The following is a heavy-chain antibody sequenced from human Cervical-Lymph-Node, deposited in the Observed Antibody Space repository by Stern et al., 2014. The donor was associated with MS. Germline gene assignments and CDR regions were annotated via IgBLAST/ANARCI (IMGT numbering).Heavy chain of an antibody. CDR1: GFSLNTDGVG. CDR2: IFLDDDE. V-gene: IGHV2-5*02. J-gene: IGHJ6*02. D-gene: IGHD4-17*01. CDR3: AHTTVTFDEAYGLDV. Sequence: QVTLRESGPTLVKPTQTLTLTCTCSGFSLNTDGVGVGWIRQPPGKALEWLADIFLDDDESYSPSMKSRISLSKANSHNQAVLTLANMDPVYTATYYCAHTTVTFDEAYGLDVWGQGTTVTVSS.